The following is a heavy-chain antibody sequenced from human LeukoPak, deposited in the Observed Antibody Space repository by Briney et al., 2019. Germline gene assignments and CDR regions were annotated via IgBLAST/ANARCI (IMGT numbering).Heavy chain of an antibody. J-gene: IGHJ6*03. CDR2: MNPSGST. V-gene: IGHV4-34*01. D-gene: IGHD3-22*01. CDR1: GGSFSGYS. Sequence: SETLSLTCAVYGGSFSGYSWTWIRQTPEKGLEWIGEMNPSGSTSYNPSLKSRVTISVDTSKNQFSLKLSSVTAADTAVYYCARGRQDVTMIVVVMTAVSYYLDVWGKGTTVTVS. CDR3: ARGRQDVTMIVVVMTAVSYYLDV.